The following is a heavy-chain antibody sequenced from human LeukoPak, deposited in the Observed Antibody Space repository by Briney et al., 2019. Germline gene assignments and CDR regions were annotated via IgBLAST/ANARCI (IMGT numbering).Heavy chain of an antibody. J-gene: IGHJ3*02. V-gene: IGHV3-72*01. Sequence: GGSLRLSCAASGFTFSDHYMDWVRQAPGEGLEWVGHTRNKANSYTTEYAASVKDRFTISRDDSEKSLYLQMNSLKTEDTAVYYCARVRYCSSTTCRGAFDIWGQGTMVTVSS. D-gene: IGHD2-2*01. CDR1: GFTFSDHY. CDR3: ARVRYCSSTTCRGAFDI. CDR2: TRNKANSYTT.